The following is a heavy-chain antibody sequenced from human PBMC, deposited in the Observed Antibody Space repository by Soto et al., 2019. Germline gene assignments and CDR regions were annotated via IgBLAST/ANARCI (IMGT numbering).Heavy chain of an antibody. D-gene: IGHD6-19*01. CDR2: IWYDGSNK. J-gene: IGHJ4*02. CDR1: GFTFSSYG. Sequence: QVQLVESGGRVVQPGRSLRLSCAASGFTFSSYGMHWVRQAPGKGLEWVAVIWYDGSNKYYADSVKGRFTISRDNSKNTLYLQMNSLRAEDTAVYYCARDRYSSGWYDLDYWGQGTLVTVSS. V-gene: IGHV3-33*01. CDR3: ARDRYSSGWYDLDY.